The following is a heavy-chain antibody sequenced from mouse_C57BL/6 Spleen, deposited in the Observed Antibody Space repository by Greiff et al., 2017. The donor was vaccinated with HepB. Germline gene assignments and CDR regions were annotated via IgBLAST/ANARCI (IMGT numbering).Heavy chain of an antibody. CDR3: ARYDYDRMDY. CDR1: GYTFTSYW. J-gene: IGHJ4*01. V-gene: IGHV1-69*01. Sequence: QVQLKQPGAELVMPGASVKLSCKASGYTFTSYWMHWVKQRPGQGLEWIGEIDPSDSYTNYNQKFKGKSTLTVDKSSSTAYMQLSSLTSEDSAVYYCARYDYDRMDYWGQGTPVTVSA. D-gene: IGHD2-4*01. CDR2: IDPSDSYT.